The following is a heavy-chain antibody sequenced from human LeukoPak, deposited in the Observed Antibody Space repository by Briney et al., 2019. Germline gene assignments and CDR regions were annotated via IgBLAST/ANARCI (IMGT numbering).Heavy chain of an antibody. CDR3: ARGYSSTWYVDY. Sequence: PGGSLRLSCAASGFTFGDYGMNWVRQAPGKGLEWVSGINWNGGSTGYADSVKGRFTISRDNAKSSLYLQMNSLRAEDTALYYCARGYSSTWYVDYWGQGTLVTVSS. CDR1: GFTFGDYG. CDR2: INWNGGST. V-gene: IGHV3-20*04. D-gene: IGHD6-13*01. J-gene: IGHJ4*02.